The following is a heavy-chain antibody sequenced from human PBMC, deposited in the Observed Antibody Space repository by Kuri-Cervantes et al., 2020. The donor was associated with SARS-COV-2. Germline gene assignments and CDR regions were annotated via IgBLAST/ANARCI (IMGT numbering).Heavy chain of an antibody. Sequence: GGSLRLSCTASGFTLSGYGIHWVRQAPGKGLEWVAATSADRTKEYYLDSVKGRFAISRDNSKNTVYLQINSLRAEDTAVYYCATVYTMGVSLDWGQGTLVTVSS. CDR1: GFTLSGYG. CDR3: ATVYTMGVSLD. D-gene: IGHD3-16*01. J-gene: IGHJ4*02. V-gene: IGHV3-33*05. CDR2: TSADRTKE.